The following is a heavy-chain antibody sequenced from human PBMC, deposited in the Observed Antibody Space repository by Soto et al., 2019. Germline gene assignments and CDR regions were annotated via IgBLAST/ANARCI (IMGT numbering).Heavy chain of an antibody. V-gene: IGHV4-59*08. CDR2: IYYSGST. J-gene: IGHJ3*02. CDR1: GGSISSYY. CDR3: ATFYYVDAFDI. D-gene: IGHD3-10*02. Sequence: PSETLSLTCTVSGGSISSYYWSWIRQPPGKGLEWIGYIYYSGSTNYNPSLKSRVTISVDTSKNQFSLKLSSVTAADTAVYYCATFYYVDAFDIWGQGTMVTVPS.